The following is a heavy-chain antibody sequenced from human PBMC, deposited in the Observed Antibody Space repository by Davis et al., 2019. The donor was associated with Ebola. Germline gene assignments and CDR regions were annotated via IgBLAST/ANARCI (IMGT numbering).Heavy chain of an antibody. D-gene: IGHD2/OR15-2a*01. Sequence: PSETLSLTCTVSGDSIISPNYYWGWIRQPPGKGLEWIGSIYYSGSTYYNPSLKSRVTISVDTSKNQFSLKLSSVTAADTAVYYCARRNLSWFDPWGQGTLVTVSS. V-gene: IGHV4-39*01. CDR3: ARRNLSWFDP. J-gene: IGHJ5*02. CDR1: GDSIISPNYY. CDR2: IYYSGST.